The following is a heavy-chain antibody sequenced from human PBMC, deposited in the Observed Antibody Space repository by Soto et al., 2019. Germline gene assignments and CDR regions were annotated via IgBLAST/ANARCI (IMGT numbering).Heavy chain of an antibody. J-gene: IGHJ6*01. D-gene: IGHD6-25*01. CDR3: AREQYFFSSSGPVGDVMDV. CDR1: DGSFSGYY. V-gene: IGHV4-34*01. Sequence: SGNPSITCAVYDGSFSGYYWSWVRQPPGKGLEWIGEINHSGSTNYNPSLKSRVTISVDTSKNQFSLKLSSVTAADTAVYYCAREQYFFSSSGPVGDVMDVCTQGTTDTGSS. CDR2: INHSGST.